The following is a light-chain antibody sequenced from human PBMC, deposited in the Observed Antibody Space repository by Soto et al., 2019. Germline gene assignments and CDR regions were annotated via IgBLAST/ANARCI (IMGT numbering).Light chain of an antibody. V-gene: IGKV1-5*03. CDR3: QRYSSHFPYT. CDR2: KAS. J-gene: IGKJ2*01. CDR1: QSISSW. Sequence: DSQMTQYPSTLYASVGDRVTITCRASQSISSWLAWYQQKPEKAPKLLIYKASSLQSGVPSRFRGSGSETEFALTISSLQPDDFATYYCQRYSSHFPYTCGQGTKLEIK.